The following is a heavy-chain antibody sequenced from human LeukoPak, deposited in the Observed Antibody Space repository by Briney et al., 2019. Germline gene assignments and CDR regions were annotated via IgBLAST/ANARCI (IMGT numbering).Heavy chain of an antibody. V-gene: IGHV3-30*18. CDR1: GFTFSSYA. J-gene: IGHJ4*02. D-gene: IGHD1-26*01. Sequence: GGSLRLSCAASGFTFSSYAMRWVRQAPGKGLEWVAVISYDGSNKYYADSVKGRFTISRDNSKNTLYLQMNSLRAEDTAVYYCAKDSGSYGDYWGQGTLVTVSS. CDR3: AKDSGSYGDY. CDR2: ISYDGSNK.